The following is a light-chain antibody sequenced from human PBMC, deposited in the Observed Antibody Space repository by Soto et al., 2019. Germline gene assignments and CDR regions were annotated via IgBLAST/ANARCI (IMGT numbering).Light chain of an antibody. CDR2: DAT. CDR3: QQRSFWPPLT. J-gene: IGKJ5*01. Sequence: EIVLTQSPATLSLSPGDRATLSCRASQSISNSLAWYQHKPGQAPRLLVCDATDRATGIPARFSGSGSGTNFTLTISSLEPEDSAVYYCQQRSFWPPLTFGQGTRLEIK. CDR1: QSISNS. V-gene: IGKV3-11*01.